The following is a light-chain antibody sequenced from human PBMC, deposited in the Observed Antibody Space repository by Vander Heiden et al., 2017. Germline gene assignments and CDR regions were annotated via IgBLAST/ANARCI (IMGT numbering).Light chain of an antibody. V-gene: IGKV1-9*01. CDR1: QDIYNF. Sequence: DIQLTQSPSFLSASARDRVTIPCRASQDIYNFLAWYQQKPGKVPKLLVYRASTLQSGVPSMFSGSGSGSGTEFTLTISSLQPEDFATFYCQHLNNYRYTFGQGTKLEIK. CDR2: RAS. J-gene: IGKJ2*01. CDR3: QHLNNYRYT.